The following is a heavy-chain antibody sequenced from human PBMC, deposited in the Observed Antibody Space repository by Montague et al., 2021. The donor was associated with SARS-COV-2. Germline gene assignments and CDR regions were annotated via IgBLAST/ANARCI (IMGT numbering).Heavy chain of an antibody. V-gene: IGHV2-70*11. CDR1: GFSLSTSGVC. J-gene: IGHJ3*02. CDR2: TDWDXDK. Sequence: PALVKPTQTLTLTCTFSGFSLSTSGVCVSWIRQPPGKALEWLARTDWDXDKHYSTSLKTRLTITKDTSKNQVVLTMTNMDPMDTATYYCARTRVGIAVAFDIWGQGTMVTVSS. D-gene: IGHD6-13*01. CDR3: ARTRVGIAVAFDI.